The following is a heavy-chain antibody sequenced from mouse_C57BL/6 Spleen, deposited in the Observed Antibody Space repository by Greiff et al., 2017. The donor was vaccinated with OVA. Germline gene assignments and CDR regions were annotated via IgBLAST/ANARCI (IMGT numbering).Heavy chain of an antibody. Sequence: EVKVVESGGGLVKPGGSLKLSCAASGFTFSSYAMSWVRQTPEKRLEWVATISDGGSYTYYPDNVKGRFTISRDNAKNNLYLQMSHLTSEDTAMYSCARDTDYGSSLYYFDYWGKGTTLTVAS. V-gene: IGHV5-4*01. CDR3: ARDTDYGSSLYYFDY. CDR2: ISDGGSYT. D-gene: IGHD1-1*01. J-gene: IGHJ2*01. CDR1: GFTFSSYA.